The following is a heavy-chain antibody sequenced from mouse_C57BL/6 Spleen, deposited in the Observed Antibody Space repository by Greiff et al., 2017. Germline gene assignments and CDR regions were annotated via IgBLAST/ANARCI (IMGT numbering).Heavy chain of an antibody. V-gene: IGHV3-6*01. D-gene: IGHD1-1*01. J-gene: IGHJ4*01. Sequence: EVQLQESGPGLVKPSQSLSLTCSVTGYSITSGYYWNWIRQFPGNKLEWMGYISYDGSNNYNPSRKNRISITRDTSKNQFFLKLNSVTTEDTATYYCARFYYYGSSYSAMDYWGQGTSVTVSS. CDR1: GYSITSGYY. CDR2: ISYDGSN. CDR3: ARFYYYGSSYSAMDY.